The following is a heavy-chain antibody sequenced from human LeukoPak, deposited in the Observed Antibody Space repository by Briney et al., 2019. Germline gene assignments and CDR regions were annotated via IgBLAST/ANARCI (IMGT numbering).Heavy chain of an antibody. CDR3: AKVGTSDYYYYYYMDV. CDR2: IRYDGSNK. D-gene: IGHD1-1*01. J-gene: IGHJ6*03. CDR1: GFTFSSYG. Sequence: GGSLRLSCAASGFTFSSYGMHWVRQAPGKGLEWVAFIRYDGSNKYYADSVKGRFTISRDNSKNTLYLQMNSLRAEDTAVYYCAKVGTSDYYYYYYMDVWGKGTTVTVSS. V-gene: IGHV3-30*02.